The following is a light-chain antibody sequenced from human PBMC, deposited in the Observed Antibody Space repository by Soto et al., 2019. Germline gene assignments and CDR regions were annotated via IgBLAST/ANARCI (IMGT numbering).Light chain of an antibody. V-gene: IGKV3-15*01. CDR2: GAS. Sequence: EIVMTQSPATLSVSPGERATLSCRASQSVSNNLAWYQQKPGQAPMLLIYGASTRATGIPARFSGSGSGTEFTLTVSSLQSEDLAVYYCQQYNTCPWTFGQGNKVEIK. J-gene: IGKJ1*01. CDR1: QSVSNN. CDR3: QQYNTCPWT.